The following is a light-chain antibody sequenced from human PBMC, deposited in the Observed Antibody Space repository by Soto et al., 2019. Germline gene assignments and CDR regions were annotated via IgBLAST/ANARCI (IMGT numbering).Light chain of an antibody. V-gene: IGKV3-20*01. J-gene: IGKJ1*01. CDR3: HQYNNWPWT. CDR2: GAS. CDR1: QRVNSRF. Sequence: VLTNSPDTLSLSPGEIATLSCRASQRVNSRFFAWYQQKPAQAPRLLIYGASTRAAGTPDRFSGGGSGTDFTLTISRLEPEDFAVHYCHQYNNWPWTFGQGTKVDIK.